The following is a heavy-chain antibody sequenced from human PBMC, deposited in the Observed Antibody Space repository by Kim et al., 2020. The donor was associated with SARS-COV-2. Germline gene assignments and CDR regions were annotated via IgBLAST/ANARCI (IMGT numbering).Heavy chain of an antibody. Sequence: GGSLRLSCAASGFTFSDYAMSWVRQAPGKGLEWVSAISGSGASTYYADSVKGRFTISRDNSKNTLYLQMNSLRAEDTAVYYCAKPDEGSYSYYYAMDVWGQGTKVTVSS. CDR2: ISGSGAST. V-gene: IGHV3-23*01. J-gene: IGHJ6*02. CDR3: AKPDEGSYSYYYAMDV. CDR1: GFTFSDYA. D-gene: IGHD3-10*01.